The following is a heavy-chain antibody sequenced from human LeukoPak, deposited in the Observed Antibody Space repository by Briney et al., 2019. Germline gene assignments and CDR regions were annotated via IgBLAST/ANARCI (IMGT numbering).Heavy chain of an antibody. D-gene: IGHD6-19*01. J-gene: IGHJ4*02. V-gene: IGHV1-2*02. CDR3: ARDRVIAVAGTLLSY. CDR2: INPNSGGT. Sequence: ASVKVSCKASGYTFTGYYMHWVRQAPGQGLEWMGWINPNSGGTNYAQKFQDRVTMTRDTSISTAYMELSRLRSDDTAVYYCARDRVIAVAGTLLSYWGQGTLVTVSS. CDR1: GYTFTGYY.